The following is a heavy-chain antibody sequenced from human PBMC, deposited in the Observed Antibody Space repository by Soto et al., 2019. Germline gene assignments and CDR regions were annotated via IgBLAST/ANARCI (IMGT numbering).Heavy chain of an antibody. CDR2: VSASNGNT. CDR3: ARAESTSHRSPDYYYYMDV. J-gene: IGHJ6*03. Sequence: ASVKVSCKASGYTFTSYDISWVRQAPGQGLEWMGWVSASNGNTNYAQKFQGRVTMTTDTSTSTAYMELRSLRSDDTAVYYCARAESTSHRSPDYYYYMDVWGKGTTVTVSS. D-gene: IGHD2-2*01. V-gene: IGHV1-18*01. CDR1: GYTFTSYD.